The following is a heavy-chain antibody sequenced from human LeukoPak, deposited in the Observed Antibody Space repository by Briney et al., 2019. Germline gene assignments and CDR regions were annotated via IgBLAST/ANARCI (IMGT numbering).Heavy chain of an antibody. Sequence: GGSLRLSCAASGFTFSSYAMHWVRQAPGKGLEWVSAISGSGDSTYYADSVKGRFTISRDNSKNTLYLQMNSLRAEDTAVYYCAKERGSGWYPIDYWGQGTLVTVSS. J-gene: IGHJ4*02. D-gene: IGHD6-19*01. CDR1: GFTFSSYA. V-gene: IGHV3-23*01. CDR2: ISGSGDST. CDR3: AKERGSGWYPIDY.